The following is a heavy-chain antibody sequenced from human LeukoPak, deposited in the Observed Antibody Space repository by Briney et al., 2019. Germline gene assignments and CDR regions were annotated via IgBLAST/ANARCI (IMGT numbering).Heavy chain of an antibody. CDR1: GESFSGYY. V-gene: IGHV4-34*01. Sequence: SETLSLTCTVYGESFSGYYWSWVRQPPGKGLEWIGEINHSGSTNYNPSLKSRVTISLDTSKNQFSPKLSSVTAADTAVYYCARGKLGFCRGGSCYFNWFDPWGQGTLVTVSS. CDR2: INHSGST. D-gene: IGHD2-15*01. J-gene: IGHJ5*02. CDR3: ARGKLGFCRGGSCYFNWFDP.